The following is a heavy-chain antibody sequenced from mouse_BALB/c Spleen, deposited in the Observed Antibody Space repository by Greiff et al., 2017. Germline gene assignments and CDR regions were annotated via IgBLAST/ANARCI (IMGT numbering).Heavy chain of an antibody. J-gene: IGHJ4*01. CDR3: ARSEEMDY. CDR2: IYPGDGDT. Sequence: QVQLQQSGAELARPGASVKLSCKASGYTFTSYWMQWVKQRPGQGLEWIGAIYPGDGDTRYTQKFKGKATLTADKSSSTAYMQLSSLASEDSAVYYCARSEEMDYWGQGTSVTVSS. CDR1: GYTFTSYW. V-gene: IGHV1-87*01.